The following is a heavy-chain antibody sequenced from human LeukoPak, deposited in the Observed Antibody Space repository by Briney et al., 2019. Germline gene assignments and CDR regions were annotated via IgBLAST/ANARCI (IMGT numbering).Heavy chain of an antibody. J-gene: IGHJ3*02. V-gene: IGHV4-30-2*01. Sequence: PSETLSLTCTVSGGSISSGGYYWSWIRQPPGKGLEWIGYIYHSGSTYYNPSLKSRVTISVDRSKNQFSLKLSSVTAADTAVYYCAKHSTTVTTFHAFDIWGQGTMVTVSS. D-gene: IGHD4-11*01. CDR1: GGSISSGGYY. CDR2: IYHSGST. CDR3: AKHSTTVTTFHAFDI.